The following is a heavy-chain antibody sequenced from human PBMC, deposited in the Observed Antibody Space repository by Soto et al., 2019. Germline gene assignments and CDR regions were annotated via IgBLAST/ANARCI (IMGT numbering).Heavy chain of an antibody. D-gene: IGHD6-19*01. CDR3: AREARADYYYSMDV. CDR1: GGSISSYY. CDR2: IYYSGST. Sequence: PSETLSLTCTVSGGSISSYYWSWIRQPPGKGLEWIGYIYYSGSTKYNPSLKSRVTISVDTSKNQFSLKLSSVTAADTAVYYCAREARADYYYSMDVWGQGTTVTVSS. V-gene: IGHV4-59*01. J-gene: IGHJ6*02.